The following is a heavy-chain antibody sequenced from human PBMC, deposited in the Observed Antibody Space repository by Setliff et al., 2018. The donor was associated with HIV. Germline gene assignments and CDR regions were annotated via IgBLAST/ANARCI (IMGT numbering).Heavy chain of an antibody. J-gene: IGHJ4*02. D-gene: IGHD3-22*01. CDR1: GGSITSNDHF. CDR3: ARHFELSYGASGYYGDY. V-gene: IGHV4-39*01. Sequence: PSETLSLTCTVSGGSITSNDHFWAWVRQSPGKGLEWIGSVYYSGSTFQNPSLKSRVTLSVDTSKDQFFLNLRSVTAADTAVYYCARHFELSYGASGYYGDYWGQGTLVTVSS. CDR2: VYYSGST.